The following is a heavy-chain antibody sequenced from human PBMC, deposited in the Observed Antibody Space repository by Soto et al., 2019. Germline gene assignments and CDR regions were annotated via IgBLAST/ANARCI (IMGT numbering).Heavy chain of an antibody. V-gene: IGHV4-39*01. CDR3: ARPNVLRFLEWPNWFDP. D-gene: IGHD3-3*01. CDR1: VGSISSSSYY. Sequence: SETLCITCTFSVGSISSSSYYWGWIRQPPGKGLEWIGSIYYSGSTYYNPSLKSRVTISVDTSKNQFSLKLSSVTAADTAVYYCARPNVLRFLEWPNWFDPWGPGTLVTVSS. J-gene: IGHJ5*02. CDR2: IYYSGST.